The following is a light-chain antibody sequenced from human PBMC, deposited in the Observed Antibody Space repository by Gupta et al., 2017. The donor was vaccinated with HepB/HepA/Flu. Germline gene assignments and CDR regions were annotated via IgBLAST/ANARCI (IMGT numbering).Light chain of an antibody. CDR1: QSISNW. J-gene: IGKJ1*01. Sequence: DIPLPPSPSTLSASVGDRVTITCRASQSISNWMAWYQQKAGKAPKLLIYKVSSLETGVPSRFSGSGSGSKFTLTLSSLQADDFATYHCQDYERQRTCGQGTKVEIK. CDR3: QDYERQRT. V-gene: IGKV1-5*03. CDR2: KVS.